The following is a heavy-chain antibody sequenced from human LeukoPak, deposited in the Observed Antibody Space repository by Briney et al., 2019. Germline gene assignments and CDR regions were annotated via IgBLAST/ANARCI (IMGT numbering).Heavy chain of an antibody. V-gene: IGHV4-39*07. CDR2: IYYSGST. CDR1: GGSISSSSYY. CDR3: ARDQSDFWSGYYYYYYMDV. J-gene: IGHJ6*03. D-gene: IGHD3-3*01. Sequence: SETLSLTCTVSGGSISSSSYYWGWLRQPPGTGLEWLGSIYYSGSTYYNPSLKSRVTISVDTSKNQFSLKLSSVTAADTAVYYCARDQSDFWSGYYYYYYMDVWGKGTTVTVSS.